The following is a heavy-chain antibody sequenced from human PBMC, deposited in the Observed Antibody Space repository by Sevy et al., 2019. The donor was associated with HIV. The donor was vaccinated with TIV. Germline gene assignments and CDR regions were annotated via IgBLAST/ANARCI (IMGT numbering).Heavy chain of an antibody. CDR3: ARGDVVVGFDY. D-gene: IGHD2-2*01. CDR1: GGSISDHY. Sequence: LSLTCTVSGGSISDHYLSWIRQPAGKGLEWIGRIYISGSTNYNPSLKSRVTMAIDTSKNQFSLKLSSVTAADTAVYYCARGDVVVGFDYWGQGTMVTVSS. V-gene: IGHV4-4*07. CDR2: IYISGST. J-gene: IGHJ4*02.